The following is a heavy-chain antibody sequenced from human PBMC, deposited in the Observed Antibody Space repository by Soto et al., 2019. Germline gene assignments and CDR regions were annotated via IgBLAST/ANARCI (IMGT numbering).Heavy chain of an antibody. CDR2: ISYDGSNK. J-gene: IGHJ4*02. D-gene: IGHD3-3*01. Sequence: GSLRLSCAASGFTFFSYGMHWVRQAPGKGLEWVAVISYDGSNKYYGDSVKGRFTISRDNSKNTLYLQMNSLRADDTAVYYCAKDRAGDIYVAARSGLDYWGQGTLVTAPQ. CDR3: AKDRAGDIYVAARSGLDY. V-gene: IGHV3-30*18. CDR1: GFTFFSYG.